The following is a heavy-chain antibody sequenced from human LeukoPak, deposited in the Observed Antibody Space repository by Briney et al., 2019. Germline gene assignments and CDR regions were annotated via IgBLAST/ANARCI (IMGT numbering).Heavy chain of an antibody. Sequence: GGSLRLSCAASGFTFSSNAMSWARQAPGKGLEWISYISISSSTTYYADSVKGRFAISRDNAKNSVYLQMNSLRDEDTAVYYCARGIDSSGWYFDYWGQGTLVTVSS. CDR1: GFTFSSNA. D-gene: IGHD6-25*01. J-gene: IGHJ4*02. CDR2: ISISSSTT. CDR3: ARGIDSSGWYFDY. V-gene: IGHV3-48*02.